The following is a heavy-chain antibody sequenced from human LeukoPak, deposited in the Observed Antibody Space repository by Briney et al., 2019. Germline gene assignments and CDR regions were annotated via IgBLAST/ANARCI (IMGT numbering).Heavy chain of an antibody. CDR3: AKGRNPGYSSGWYDY. Sequence: PVGSLRLSCAASGFTFDDYAMHWVRQAPGKGLEWVSGISWNSGSIGYADSVKGRFTISRDNAKNSLYLQMNSLRAEDTALYYCAKGRNPGYSSGWYDYWGQGTLVTVSS. CDR2: ISWNSGSI. J-gene: IGHJ4*02. V-gene: IGHV3-9*01. CDR1: GFTFDDYA. D-gene: IGHD6-19*01.